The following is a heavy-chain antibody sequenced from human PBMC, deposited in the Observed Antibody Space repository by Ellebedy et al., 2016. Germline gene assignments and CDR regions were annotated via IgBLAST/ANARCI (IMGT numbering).Heavy chain of an antibody. CDR1: GFTFSSYA. Sequence: GESLKISXAASGFTFSSYAMHWVRQAPGKGLEWVAVISYDGSNKYYADSVKGRFTISRDNSKNTLYLQMNSLRAEDTAVYYCARAGFLEWLLYDYWGQGTLVTVSS. J-gene: IGHJ4*02. CDR2: ISYDGSNK. V-gene: IGHV3-30-3*01. D-gene: IGHD3-3*01. CDR3: ARAGFLEWLLYDY.